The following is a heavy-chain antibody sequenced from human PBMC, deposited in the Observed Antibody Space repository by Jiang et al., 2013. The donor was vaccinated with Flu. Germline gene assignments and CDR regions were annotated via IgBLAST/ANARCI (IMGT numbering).Heavy chain of an antibody. Sequence: SSGYVLGRGSGEPPREGGVEWIGSIYHSGITSYNPSLRNRLTISIDTSKAQFSLRLSSVTAADTAVYYCARDASNYYFDSRPTGFDYWGQGTLVTVSS. CDR3: ARDASNYYFDSRPTGFDY. V-gene: IGHV4-38-2*02. CDR1: SSGYV. D-gene: IGHD3-22*01. J-gene: IGHJ4*02. CDR2: IYHSGIT.